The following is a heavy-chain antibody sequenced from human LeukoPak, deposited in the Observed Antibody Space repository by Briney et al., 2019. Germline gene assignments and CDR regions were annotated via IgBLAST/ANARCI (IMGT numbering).Heavy chain of an antibody. D-gene: IGHD1/OR15-1a*01. CDR1: GFTFSGYS. J-gene: IGHJ6*02. Sequence: GGSLRLSCTASGFTFSGYSMNWIRQAPGKGLEWVSVIYSGGDTNYADSVKGRFTISRDNSKNTLYLQMNSLRAEDTAIYYCARDKRGTATGIYYFYGMDVWGQGTTVTVSS. V-gene: IGHV3-53*01. CDR2: IYSGGDT. CDR3: ARDKRGTATGIYYFYGMDV.